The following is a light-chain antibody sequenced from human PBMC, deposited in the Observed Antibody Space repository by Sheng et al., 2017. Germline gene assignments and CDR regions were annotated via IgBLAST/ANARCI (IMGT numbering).Light chain of an antibody. V-gene: IGKV1-8*01. CDR2: AAS. CDR1: QGISTS. CDR3: QQSSTLPT. J-gene: IGKJ2*01. Sequence: AIRMTQSPSSLSASTGDRVTITCRASQGISTSLAWYQQKPGKAPKLLIYAASTLQSGVPSRFSGSGSGTDFTLTISRLQSENFATYYCQQSSTLPTFGQGTKLEIK.